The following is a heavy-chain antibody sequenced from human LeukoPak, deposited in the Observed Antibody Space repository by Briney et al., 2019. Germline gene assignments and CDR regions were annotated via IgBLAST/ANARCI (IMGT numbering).Heavy chain of an antibody. CDR2: GTHDGVT. CDR1: GGSLSGNY. V-gene: IGHV4-34*01. Sequence: SETLSLTCAVHGGSLSGNYWSWIRQPPGKGLQWIGQGTHDGVTTYSPSLKSRVTISVDTPRNQVSLKVTSLTAADTAVYYCARGLNILDYWGQGTLVTVSS. J-gene: IGHJ4*02. CDR3: ARGLNILDY.